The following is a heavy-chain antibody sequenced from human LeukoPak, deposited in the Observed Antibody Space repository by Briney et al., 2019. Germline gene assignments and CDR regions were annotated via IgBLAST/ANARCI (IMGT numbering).Heavy chain of an antibody. CDR2: IVVGSGNT. Sequence: ASVTVSFKASGFTFTSSAMQWVRQARGQRREGIGWIVVGSGNTNYAQKLQERVTITRDMSTSTAYMELSSLRSEDTAVYYCAADSNRGYSYGYSPSHYYYYYMDVWGKGTTVTISS. D-gene: IGHD5-18*01. CDR1: GFTFTSSA. CDR3: AADSNRGYSYGYSPSHYYYYYMDV. J-gene: IGHJ6*03. V-gene: IGHV1-58*02.